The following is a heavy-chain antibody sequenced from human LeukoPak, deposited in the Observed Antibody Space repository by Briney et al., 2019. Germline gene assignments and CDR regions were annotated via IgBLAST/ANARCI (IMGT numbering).Heavy chain of an antibody. CDR2: IYYSGST. D-gene: IGHD3-22*01. V-gene: IGHV4-30-4*01. Sequence: PQTLSLTCTVSGGSISSGDYYWSWIRQPPGKGLEWFGYIYYSGSTYYNPSLKSRVTISVDTSKNQFSLKLSSVTAADTAVYYCASFYDSSGYDYPDYWGQGTLVTVSS. CDR3: ASFYDSSGYDYPDY. CDR1: GGSISSGDYY. J-gene: IGHJ4*02.